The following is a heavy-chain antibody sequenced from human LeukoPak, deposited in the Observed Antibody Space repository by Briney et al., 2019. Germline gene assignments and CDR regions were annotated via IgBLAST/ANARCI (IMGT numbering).Heavy chain of an antibody. CDR3: AKFIAAPFYFDY. Sequence: GGSLRLFCAASGFPFSCYWISGVGQAPGRGREGVANIKQDGSEKYYVDSVKGRFNIPRDNAKNSLYLQMNSLRAEDTAVYYCAKFIAAPFYFDYWGQGTLVTVSS. V-gene: IGHV3-7*01. CDR1: GFPFSCYW. CDR2: IKQDGSEK. J-gene: IGHJ4*02. D-gene: IGHD6-13*01.